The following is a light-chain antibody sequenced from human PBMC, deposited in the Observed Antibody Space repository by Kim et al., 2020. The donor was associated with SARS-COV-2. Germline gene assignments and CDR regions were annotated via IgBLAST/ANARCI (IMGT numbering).Light chain of an antibody. CDR1: QSITSW. J-gene: IGKJ1*01. CDR2: FAS. V-gene: IGKV1-5*01. CDR3: QHYSGFWT. Sequence: ALAASVGGTVTITCRARQSITSWLVWYQQKPGEAPRALMSFASTLQNGVPSGFRGYGFGTKFELTINGLQPDDFATYYWQHYSGFWTFGQGAKVE.